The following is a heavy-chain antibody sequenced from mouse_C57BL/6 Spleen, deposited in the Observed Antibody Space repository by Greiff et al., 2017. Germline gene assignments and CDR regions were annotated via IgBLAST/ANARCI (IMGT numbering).Heavy chain of an antibody. CDR3: ARGNYDYPSFAY. J-gene: IGHJ3*01. CDR2: IYPGSGST. V-gene: IGHV1-55*01. Sequence: QVQLQQPGAELVKPGASVKMSCKASGYTFTSYWITWVKQRPGQGLEWIGDIYPGSGSTNYNEKFKSKATLTVDTSSSTAYMQLSSLTSEDSAVDYCARGNYDYPSFAYWGQGTLVTVSA. CDR1: GYTFTSYW. D-gene: IGHD2-4*01.